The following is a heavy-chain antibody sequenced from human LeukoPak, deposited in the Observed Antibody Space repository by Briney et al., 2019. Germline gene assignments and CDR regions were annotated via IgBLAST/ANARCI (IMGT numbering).Heavy chain of an antibody. J-gene: IGHJ4*02. D-gene: IGHD6-13*01. CDR1: GGSISSGGYY. V-gene: IGHV4-30-2*01. CDR3: AGDSYSTKFDY. Sequence: SQTLSLTCTVSGGSISSGGYYWSWIRQPPGKGLEWIGYIYHSGSTYYNPFLKSQVTISVDRSKNQFSLKLSSVTAADTAVYYCAGDSYSTKFDYWGQGTLVTVSS. CDR2: IYHSGST.